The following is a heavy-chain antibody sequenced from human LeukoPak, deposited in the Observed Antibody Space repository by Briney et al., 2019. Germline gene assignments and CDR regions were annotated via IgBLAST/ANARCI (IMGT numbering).Heavy chain of an antibody. CDR2: IRSKANTYAT. Sequence: GGSLRLSCAASGVTFSGSAMHWVRQAPGKGLEWVGRIRSKANTYATAYASSVKGRITIYGDDSKNNTELQMQSPETEDTAVYYCTSLGDGYNYIDIWGQGTMVTVSS. V-gene: IGHV3-73*01. CDR3: TSLGDGYNYIDI. D-gene: IGHD5-24*01. J-gene: IGHJ3*02. CDR1: GVTFSGSA.